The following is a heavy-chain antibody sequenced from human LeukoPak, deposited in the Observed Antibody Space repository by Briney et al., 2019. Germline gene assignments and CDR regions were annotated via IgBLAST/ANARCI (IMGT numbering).Heavy chain of an antibody. CDR2: ISIISSTI. CDR3: ARTYERELDY. Sequence: GGSLRLSCAASGFTFSSYHMNWVRQAPGKGREWVSYISIISSTIYYADSVKGRVTISRDDAKNSVYLQMNSLRAEDTAVYYCARTYERELDYWGQGTLVTVSS. CDR1: GFTFSSYH. D-gene: IGHD5-12*01. J-gene: IGHJ4*02. V-gene: IGHV3-48*01.